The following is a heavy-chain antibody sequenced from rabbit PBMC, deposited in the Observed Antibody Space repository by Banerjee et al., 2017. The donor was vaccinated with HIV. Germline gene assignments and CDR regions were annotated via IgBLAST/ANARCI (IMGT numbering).Heavy chain of an antibody. D-gene: IGHD4-1*01. CDR2: INSNTGNT. CDR1: GFTLSSDW. CDR3: ARDLAGVIGWNFNL. V-gene: IGHV1S45*01. J-gene: IGHJ4*01. Sequence: QEQLEESGGDLVKPEGSLTLTCTASGFTLSSDWICWVRQAPGKGLEWIACINSNTGNTVYASWAKGRFTVSRTSSTTVALQMTSLTAADTATYFCARDLAGVIGWNFNLWGPGTLVTVS.